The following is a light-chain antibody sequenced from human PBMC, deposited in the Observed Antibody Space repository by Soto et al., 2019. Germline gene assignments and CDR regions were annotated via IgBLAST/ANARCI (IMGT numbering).Light chain of an antibody. J-gene: IGKJ4*01. CDR1: QGISSA. CDR2: DAS. Sequence: AIQLTQSPSSLSASVGDRVTITCRASQGISSALAWYQQKPGKAPKLLIYDASSLESGVPSRFSGSGSGTNFTLTISSLQPEDFATYYCQQFNSYLLFGGGTKVEIK. V-gene: IGKV1-13*02. CDR3: QQFNSYLL.